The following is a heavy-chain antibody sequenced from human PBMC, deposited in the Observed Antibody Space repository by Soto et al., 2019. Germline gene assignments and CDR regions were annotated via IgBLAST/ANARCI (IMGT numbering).Heavy chain of an antibody. CDR3: ASERYLDY. J-gene: IGHJ4*02. CDR2: ISSSSSTI. D-gene: IGHD2-2*01. Sequence: EVQLVESGGGLVQPGGSLRLSCAASGFTFSSYSMNWVRQAPGKGLEWVSYISSSSSTIYYADSVKGRFTISRDNAKNSLYLQMNSMRAEDTTVYYCASERYLDYWGQGTLVTVSS. V-gene: IGHV3-48*01. CDR1: GFTFSSYS.